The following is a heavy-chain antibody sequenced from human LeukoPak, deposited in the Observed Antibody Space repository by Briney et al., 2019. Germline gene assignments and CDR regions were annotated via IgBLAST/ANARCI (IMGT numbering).Heavy chain of an antibody. CDR2: IIPIFGTA. V-gene: IGHV1-69*13. D-gene: IGHD1-26*01. CDR3: AKDFFPWEALLYFDY. Sequence: ASVKVSCKASGYTFTSYGISWVRQAPGQGLEWMGGIIPIFGTANYAQKFQGRVTITADESTSTAYMELSSLRSEDTAVYYCAKDFFPWEALLYFDYWGQGTLVTVSS. CDR1: GYTFTSYG. J-gene: IGHJ4*02.